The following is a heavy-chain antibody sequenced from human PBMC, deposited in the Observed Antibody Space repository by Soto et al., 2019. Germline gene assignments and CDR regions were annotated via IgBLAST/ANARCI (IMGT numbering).Heavy chain of an antibody. CDR2: ISSSSSYI. D-gene: IGHD3-22*01. CDR1: GFTFSSYS. CDR3: ARAADSSGPKFGY. Sequence: EVQLVESGGGLVKPGGSLRLSCAASGFTFSSYSMNWVRQAPGKGLEWVSSISSSSSYIYYADSVKGRFTISRDNAKNSLYLQMNSLRAEDTAVYYCARAADSSGPKFGYWGQGTLVTVSS. V-gene: IGHV3-21*01. J-gene: IGHJ4*02.